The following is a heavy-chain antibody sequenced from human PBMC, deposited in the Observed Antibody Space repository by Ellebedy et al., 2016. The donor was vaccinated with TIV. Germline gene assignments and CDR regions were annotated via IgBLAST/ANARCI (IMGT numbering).Heavy chain of an antibody. D-gene: IGHD5-12*01. J-gene: IGHJ4*02. V-gene: IGHV4-59*01. Sequence: GSLRLSCTVSGGSISSYYWSWIRQPPGKGLEWIAFFDHSGINKYNPSLKSRVTISGDTSKNQFSLNLNSVTAADTAVYYCARGYDGLDYWGQGTLVTVSS. CDR3: ARGYDGLDY. CDR2: FDHSGIN. CDR1: GGSISSYY.